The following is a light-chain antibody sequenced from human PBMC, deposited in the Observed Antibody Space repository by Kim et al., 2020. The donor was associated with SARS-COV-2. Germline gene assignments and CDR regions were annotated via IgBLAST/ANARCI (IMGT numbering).Light chain of an antibody. CDR2: QDS. CDR1: KLGDKY. Sequence: SYELTQPPSVSVSPGQTASITCSGDKLGDKYACWYQQKPGQSPVVFIYQDSKRPSGIPERFSGSNSGNTATLTISGTQAMDEADYYCQAWDTSTVVFGGGTQLTVL. CDR3: QAWDTSTVV. V-gene: IGLV3-1*01. J-gene: IGLJ2*01.